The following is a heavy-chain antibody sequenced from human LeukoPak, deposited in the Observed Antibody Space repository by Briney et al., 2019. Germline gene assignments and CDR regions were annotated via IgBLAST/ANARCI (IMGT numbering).Heavy chain of an antibody. V-gene: IGHV4-30-2*01. J-gene: IGHJ4*02. D-gene: IGHD6-6*01. CDR1: GGSISSGGYY. CDR3: ARRRQARSGGDFDY. CDR2: IYQSGST. Sequence: SETLSLTCTVSGGSISSGGYYWSWIRQPPGKGLEWIGYIYQSGSTYYNPSLKSRVTISVDRSKNQFSLNLSSVTAADTAVYYCARRRQARSGGDFDYWGQGTLVTVSS.